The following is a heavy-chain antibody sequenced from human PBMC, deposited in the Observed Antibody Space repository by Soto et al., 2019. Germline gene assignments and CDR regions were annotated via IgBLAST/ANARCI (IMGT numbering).Heavy chain of an antibody. CDR1: GFTFSSYA. J-gene: IGHJ3*02. CDR2: ISGSGGST. CDR3: AKHNWNYDGKNDAFDI. V-gene: IGHV3-23*01. D-gene: IGHD1-7*01. Sequence: PGGSRRLSCAASGFTFSSYAMSWVRQAPGKGLEWVSAISGSGGSTYYADSVKGRFTISRDNSKNTLYLQMNSLRAEDTAVYYRAKHNWNYDGKNDAFDIWGQGTMVTVS.